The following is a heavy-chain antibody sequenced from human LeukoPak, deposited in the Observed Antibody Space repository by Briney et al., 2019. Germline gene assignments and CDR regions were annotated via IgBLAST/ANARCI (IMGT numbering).Heavy chain of an antibody. CDR1: GFSFNSYS. Sequence: GGSLRLSCLASGFSFNSYSMNWVREAPGKGLEWVSTISPVSSYTWYAESVKGRFTIPRDNPKTSLYLQMDSLRAEDTAVYYCVRDVSRRIGLDVWGQGTTVTVSS. D-gene: IGHD2/OR15-2a*01. V-gene: IGHV3-21*01. CDR2: ISPVSSYT. J-gene: IGHJ6*02. CDR3: VRDVSRRIGLDV.